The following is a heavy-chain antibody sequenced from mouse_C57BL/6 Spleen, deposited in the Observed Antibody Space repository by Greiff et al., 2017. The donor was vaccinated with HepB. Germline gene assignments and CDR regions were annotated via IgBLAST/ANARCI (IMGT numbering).Heavy chain of an antibody. J-gene: IGHJ3*01. CDR3: ARGSSYDWFAY. D-gene: IGHD1-1*01. Sequence: QVQLQQPGAELVMPGASVKLSCKASGYTFTSYWMHWVKQRPGQGLEWIGEIDPSDSYTNYNQKFKGKSTLTVDKSSSTAYMQRSSLTSEDSAVYYCARGSSYDWFAYWGQGTLVTVSA. CDR1: GYTFTSYW. CDR2: IDPSDSYT. V-gene: IGHV1-69*01.